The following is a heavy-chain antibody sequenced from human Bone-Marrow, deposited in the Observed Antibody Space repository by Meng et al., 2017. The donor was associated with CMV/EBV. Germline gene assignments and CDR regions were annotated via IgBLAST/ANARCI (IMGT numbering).Heavy chain of an antibody. D-gene: IGHD6-13*01. CDR1: GFTFSSYS. J-gene: IGHJ6*01. CDR3: ARDGYSSSWYYYYGKYV. V-gene: IGHV3-21*01. CDR2: ISSSSSYI. Sequence: GGSLRLSCAASGFTFSSYSMNWVRQAPGKGLEWVSSISSSSSYIYYADSVKGRFTISRDNAKNSLYLQMNSLRAEDTAVYYCARDGYSSSWYYYYGKYVWGQGTTVTVSS.